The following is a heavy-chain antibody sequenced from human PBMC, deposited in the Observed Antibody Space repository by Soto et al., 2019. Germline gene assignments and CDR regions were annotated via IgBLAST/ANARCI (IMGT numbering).Heavy chain of an antibody. CDR2: IYYSGST. CDR1: GGSISSGDYY. CDR3: ARVDYDILTGYSPFDY. J-gene: IGHJ4*02. V-gene: IGHV4-30-4*01. Sequence: SETLSLTCTVSGGSISSGDYYWSWIRQPPGKGLEWIEYIYYSGSTYYNPSLKSRVTISVDTSKNQFSLKLSSVTAADTAVYYCARVDYDILTGYSPFDYWGQGTLVTVSS. D-gene: IGHD3-9*01.